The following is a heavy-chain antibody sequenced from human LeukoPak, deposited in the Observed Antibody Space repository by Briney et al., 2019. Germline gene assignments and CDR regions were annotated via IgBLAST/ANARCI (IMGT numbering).Heavy chain of an antibody. CDR1: GDSVFSNSAV. CDR3: ARLGLGGAFDI. J-gene: IGHJ3*02. V-gene: IGHV6-1*01. Sequence: SQTLSLTCAISGDSVFSNSAVWNWIRQSPSRGLEWLGRTYYRSKWYNDYAVSVKSRITIKPDTSKNQFSLQLNSATPEDTAVYYCARLGLGGAFDIWGQGTMVTVSS. CDR2: TYYRSKWYN. D-gene: IGHD2-15*01.